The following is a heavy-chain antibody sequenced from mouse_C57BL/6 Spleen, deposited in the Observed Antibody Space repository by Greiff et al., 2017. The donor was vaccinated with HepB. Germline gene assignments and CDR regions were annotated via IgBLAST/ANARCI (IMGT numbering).Heavy chain of an antibody. V-gene: IGHV1-55*01. CDR3: ARRYYGSSFTFYFDY. CDR1: GYTFTSYW. Sequence: VQLQQSGAELVKPGASVKMSCKASGYTFTSYWITWVKQRPGQGLEWIGDIYPGSGSTNYNEKFKSKATLTVDTSSSTAYMQLSSLTSEDSAVYYCARRYYGSSFTFYFDYWGQGTTLTVSS. J-gene: IGHJ2*01. CDR2: IYPGSGST. D-gene: IGHD1-1*01.